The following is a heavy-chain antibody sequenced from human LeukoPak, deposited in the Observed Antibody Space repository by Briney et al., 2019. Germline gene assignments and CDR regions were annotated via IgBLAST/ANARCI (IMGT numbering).Heavy chain of an antibody. V-gene: IGHV1-46*01. CDR2: INPNTGGT. CDR1: GYSFTSYY. J-gene: IGHJ4*02. CDR3: ASSPAGSGSYSNFDY. D-gene: IGHD3-10*01. Sequence: GTSLKLSCTASGYSFTSYYMHWVRQAPGQGLEWMGIINPNTGGTNHAQTFKGRFTITRDTSTSTVYMELSSLRSEDTAVYYCASSPAGSGSYSNFDYWGQGTLVTVSS.